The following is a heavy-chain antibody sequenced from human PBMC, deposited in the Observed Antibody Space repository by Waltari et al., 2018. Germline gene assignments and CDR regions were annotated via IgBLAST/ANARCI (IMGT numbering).Heavy chain of an antibody. J-gene: IGHJ6*03. CDR2: IRYDGNIK. V-gene: IGHV3-30*02. CDR3: AKDPYSNYDSYYSYMDV. Sequence: QVQLVESGGGVVQPGGSLRLSCAASGFAFSTSGMHWGRQAPGKGLEWVAFIRYDGNIKNYADSVKGRFTISRDNSKNTLSLQVNSLGAEDTAVYYCAKDPYSNYDSYYSYMDVWGKGTTVTISS. CDR1: GFAFSTSG. D-gene: IGHD4-4*01.